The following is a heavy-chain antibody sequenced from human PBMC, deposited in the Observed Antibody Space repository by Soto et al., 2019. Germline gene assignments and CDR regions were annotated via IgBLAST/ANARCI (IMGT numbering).Heavy chain of an antibody. CDR2: IHGGDSNT. CDR1: GYIFTSYW. Sequence: GESLKISCKGSGYIFTSYWIGWVRQMPGKGLEWMGIIHGGDSNTRYSPSFEGQVTISTDKSISTAYLQWSSLKASDTAMYYCARRGTYSSGWDYWGQGTLVTVS. D-gene: IGHD6-19*01. V-gene: IGHV5-51*01. J-gene: IGHJ4*02. CDR3: ARRGTYSSGWDY.